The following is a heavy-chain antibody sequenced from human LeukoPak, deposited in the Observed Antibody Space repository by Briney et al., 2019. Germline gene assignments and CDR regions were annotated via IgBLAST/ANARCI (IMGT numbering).Heavy chain of an antibody. D-gene: IGHD4-11*01. CDR2: ISAYNGNT. CDR3: ARVGYSNYFYYYYYMDV. CDR1: GYTFTSYG. V-gene: IGHV1-18*01. J-gene: IGHJ6*03. Sequence: WASVKVSCTASGYTFTSYGISWVRQAPGQGLEWMGWISAYNGNTNYAQKLQGRVTMTTDTSTSTAYMELRSLRSDDTAVYYCARVGYSNYFYYYYYMDVWGKGTTVTVSS.